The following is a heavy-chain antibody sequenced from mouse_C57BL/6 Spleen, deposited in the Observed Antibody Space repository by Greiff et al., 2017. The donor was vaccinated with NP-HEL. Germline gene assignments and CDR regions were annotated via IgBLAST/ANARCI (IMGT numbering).Heavy chain of an antibody. V-gene: IGHV1-39*01. J-gene: IGHJ3*01. CDR3: ARRGAQASFAY. CDR2: INPNYGTT. D-gene: IGHD3-2*02. CDR1: GYSFTDYN. Sequence: HLVESGPELVKPGASVKISCKASGYSFTDYNLNWVKQSNGKSLEWIGVINPNYGTTSYNQKFKGKATLTVDQSSSTAYMQLNSLTSEDSAVYYCARRGAQASFAYWGQGTMVTVSA.